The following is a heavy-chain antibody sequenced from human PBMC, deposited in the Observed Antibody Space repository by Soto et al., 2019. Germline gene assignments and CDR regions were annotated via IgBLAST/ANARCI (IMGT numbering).Heavy chain of an antibody. J-gene: IGHJ6*02. V-gene: IGHV1-69*12. D-gene: IGHD2-15*01. Sequence: QVQLVQSGAEVKKPGSSVTVSCKASGGTFGNSAISWVRQAPGQWLGWMGGISPIFSTPDYAQKFQGRVTITADESTTTAYMELTSLKSEDTAVYYCARDKDRQQLGGNYSYGIDVWGQGTTVTVSS. CDR3: ARDKDRQQLGGNYSYGIDV. CDR2: ISPIFSTP. CDR1: GGTFGNSA.